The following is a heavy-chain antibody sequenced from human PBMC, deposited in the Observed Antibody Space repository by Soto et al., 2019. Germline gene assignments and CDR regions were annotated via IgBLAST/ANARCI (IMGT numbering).Heavy chain of an antibody. V-gene: IGHV3-23*01. CDR3: AKSIFRGVNSFDY. CDR2: ISDSGGYT. J-gene: IGHJ4*02. D-gene: IGHD3-10*01. CDR1: GFTFSSFA. Sequence: GGSLRLSCAASGFTFSSFALSWVRQAPGKGLEWVSVISDSGGYTKYAESGKGRFTISRDNSKNTLYLQMDSLRAEDTAVYYCAKSIFRGVNSFDYWGQGALVTVSS.